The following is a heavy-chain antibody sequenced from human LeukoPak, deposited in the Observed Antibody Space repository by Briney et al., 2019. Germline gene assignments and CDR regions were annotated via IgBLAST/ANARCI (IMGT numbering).Heavy chain of an antibody. V-gene: IGHV3-21*01. Sequence: GGSLRLSCAASGFTFSSYSMNWVRRAPGKGLEWVSSISSSSSYIYYADSVKGRFTISRDNAKNSLYLQMNSLRAEDTAVYYCARDKGSYCFDYWGQGTLVTVSS. D-gene: IGHD1-26*01. J-gene: IGHJ4*02. CDR3: ARDKGSYCFDY. CDR2: ISSSSSYI. CDR1: GFTFSSYS.